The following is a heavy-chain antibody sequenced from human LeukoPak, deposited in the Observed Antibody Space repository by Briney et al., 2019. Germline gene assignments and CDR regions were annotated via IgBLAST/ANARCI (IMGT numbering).Heavy chain of an antibody. CDR3: AKDNGSYYDSSVTDY. Sequence: GGSLRLSCAASGFTFDDYDMHWVRQAPGKGLEWVSGISWNSGSIGYADSVKGRFTISRDNAKNSLYLQMNSLRAEDTALYYWAKDNGSYYDSSVTDYWGQGTLVTVSS. D-gene: IGHD3-22*01. CDR1: GFTFDDYD. J-gene: IGHJ4*02. V-gene: IGHV3-9*01. CDR2: ISWNSGSI.